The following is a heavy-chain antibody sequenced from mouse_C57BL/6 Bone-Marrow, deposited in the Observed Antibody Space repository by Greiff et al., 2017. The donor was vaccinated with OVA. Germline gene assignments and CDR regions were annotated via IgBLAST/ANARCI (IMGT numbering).Heavy chain of an antibody. D-gene: IGHD1-1*01. CDR1: GYTFTSYW. Sequence: VQLKQPGAELVKPGASVKMSCKASGYTFTSYWITWVKQRPGQGLEWIGDIYPGSGSTNYNEKFKSKATLTVDTSSSTAYMQLSSLTSEDSAVYYCARRDGSSYYFDYWGQGTTLTVSS. V-gene: IGHV1-55*01. J-gene: IGHJ2*01. CDR2: IYPGSGST. CDR3: ARRDGSSYYFDY.